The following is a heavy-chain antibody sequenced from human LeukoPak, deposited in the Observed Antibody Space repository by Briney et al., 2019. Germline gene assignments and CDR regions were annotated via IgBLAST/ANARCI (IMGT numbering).Heavy chain of an antibody. J-gene: IGHJ4*02. CDR3: ARDPRWSFDY. CDR2: INPDGSDR. V-gene: IGHV3-7*04. D-gene: IGHD3-3*01. Sequence: GGSLRLSCAASGFTFSDYWVLWVRQAPGKGLEWVAKINPDGSDRTYVDSVKGRFTISRDNAKNSLYLQMNSLRAEDTAVYYCARDPRWSFDYWGQGTLATVSS. CDR1: GFTFSDYW.